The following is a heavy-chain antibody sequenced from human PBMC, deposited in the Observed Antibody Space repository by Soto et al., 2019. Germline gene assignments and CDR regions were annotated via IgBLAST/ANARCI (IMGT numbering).Heavy chain of an antibody. CDR1: GGSIINGDTY. CDR3: ARDAPGVAPY. V-gene: IGHV4-31*03. Sequence: QVQLQESGPGLVKPSQTLSLTCTVSGGSIINGDTYLNWIRQHPEKGLEWMGYINYRGTTNYNPALKSRILISIDKSKNQFSLRLTSVTVADTAVYYCARDAPGVAPYWGQGTLVTVSS. J-gene: IGHJ4*02. D-gene: IGHD2-15*01. CDR2: INYRGTT.